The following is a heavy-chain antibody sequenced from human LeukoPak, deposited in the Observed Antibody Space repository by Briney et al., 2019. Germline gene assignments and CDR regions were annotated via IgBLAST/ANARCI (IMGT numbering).Heavy chain of an antibody. Sequence: GRSLRLSCAASGFTFSSNGMDWVRQAPGKGLEWGAVIRYDGSNKYYADSVKGRFTISRDNSKNTLYLQMNSLRAEDTAVYYCARAVVAVAAIYMDVWGKGTTVTVSS. CDR1: GFTFSSNG. V-gene: IGHV3-33*01. D-gene: IGHD6-19*01. CDR2: IRYDGSNK. J-gene: IGHJ6*03. CDR3: ARAVVAVAAIYMDV.